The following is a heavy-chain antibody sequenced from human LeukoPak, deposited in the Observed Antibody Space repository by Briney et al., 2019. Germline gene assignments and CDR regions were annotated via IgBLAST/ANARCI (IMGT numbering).Heavy chain of an antibody. J-gene: IGHJ4*02. CDR3: ASGRLAYCGGDCYPDY. CDR2: ISSSSSYI. Sequence: GGSLRLSCAASGFTVSSNYMNWVRQAPGKGLEWVSSISSSSSYIYYADSVKGRFTISRDNAKNSLYLQMNSLRAEDTAVYYCASGRLAYCGGDCYPDYWGQGTLVTVSS. CDR1: GFTVSSNY. D-gene: IGHD2-21*02. V-gene: IGHV3-21*01.